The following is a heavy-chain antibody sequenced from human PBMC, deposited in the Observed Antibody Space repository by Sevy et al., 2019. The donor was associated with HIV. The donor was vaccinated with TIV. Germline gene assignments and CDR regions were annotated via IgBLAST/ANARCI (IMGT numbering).Heavy chain of an antibody. J-gene: IGHJ1*01. CDR3: ATGATGTTAESFHH. Sequence: ASVKVSCKVSGYTLTELSMHWVRQAPGKGLEWMGGFDPEDGETIYAQKFQGRVTMTEDTSTDTAYMELSSLRSEDTAVYYCATGATGTTAESFHHWGQGTLVTVSS. D-gene: IGHD1-1*01. CDR2: FDPEDGET. CDR1: GYTLTELS. V-gene: IGHV1-24*01.